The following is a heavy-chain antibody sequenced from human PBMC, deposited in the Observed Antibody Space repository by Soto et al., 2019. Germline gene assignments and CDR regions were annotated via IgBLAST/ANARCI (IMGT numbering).Heavy chain of an antibody. J-gene: IGHJ3*02. D-gene: IGHD6-19*01. CDR1: GFTFSSYA. V-gene: IGHV3-23*01. Sequence: EVQLLESGGGLVQPGGSLRLSCAASGFTFSSYAMSWVRQAPGKGLEWVSAISGSGGSTYYADSVKGRFTISRDNSKKTLYLQMSSLRAEDTAVYYCAKDISGNDAFDIWGQGTMVTVSS. CDR3: AKDISGNDAFDI. CDR2: ISGSGGST.